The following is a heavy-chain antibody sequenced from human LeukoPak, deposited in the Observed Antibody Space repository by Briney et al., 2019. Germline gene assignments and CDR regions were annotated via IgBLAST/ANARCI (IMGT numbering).Heavy chain of an antibody. Sequence: GGSLRLSCAASGFTFSSYWMHWIRQAPGKGLEWVSSISGSNSYIFYADSVKGRFTVSRDNAKDSLYLQMNSLRAEDTAVYYCARALTTLTYEGYWGQGTLVTVSS. D-gene: IGHD1-1*01. CDR3: ARALTTLTYEGY. CDR1: GFTFSSYW. V-gene: IGHV3-21*01. J-gene: IGHJ4*02. CDR2: ISGSNSYI.